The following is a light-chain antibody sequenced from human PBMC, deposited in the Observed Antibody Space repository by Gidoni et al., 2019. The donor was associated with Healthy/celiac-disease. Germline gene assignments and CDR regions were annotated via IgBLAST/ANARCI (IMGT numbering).Light chain of an antibody. Sequence: DIQMTQSPSSLSASVGDRVTITCRASQSISSYLNWYQQKPGKAPKLLIYAASSLQSGAPSRFSGSGSGTDFTLTISSLQPEDFATYYCQQSYSTPLTFGGRTKVEIK. CDR3: QQSYSTPLT. CDR1: QSISSY. CDR2: AAS. J-gene: IGKJ4*01. V-gene: IGKV1-39*01.